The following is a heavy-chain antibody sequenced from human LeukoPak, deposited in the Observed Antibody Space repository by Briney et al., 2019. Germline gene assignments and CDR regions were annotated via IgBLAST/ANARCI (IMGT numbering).Heavy chain of an antibody. CDR3: ARGPYCSGGSCYSGHAFDM. V-gene: IGHV4-30-2*01. CDR1: GGSISSGGYS. CDR2: IYQSGST. J-gene: IGHJ3*02. D-gene: IGHD2-15*01. Sequence: SETLSLTCAVSGGSISSGGYSWNWIRQPPGKGLECIGYIYQSGSTYYNPSLRSRVTMSVDLSKNQFSLKLTSVTAADTAVYFFARGPYCSGGSCYSGHAFDMWGQGTMVTVSS.